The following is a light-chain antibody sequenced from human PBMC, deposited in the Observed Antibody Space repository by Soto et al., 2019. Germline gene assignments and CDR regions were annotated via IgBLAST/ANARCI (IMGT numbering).Light chain of an antibody. CDR1: SSDVGAYNF. Sequence: QSALTQPASVSGSPGQSITISCTGTSSDVGAYNFVSWYQQFPGKAPKLMIYEVSNRPSGVSDRFSASKSGNTASLIISGLRPEDEADYYCSSQTASATVLFGGGTKLTVL. CDR2: EVS. V-gene: IGLV2-14*01. CDR3: SSQTASATVL. J-gene: IGLJ2*01.